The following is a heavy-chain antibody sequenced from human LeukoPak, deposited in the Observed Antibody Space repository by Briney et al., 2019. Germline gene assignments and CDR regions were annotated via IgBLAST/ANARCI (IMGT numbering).Heavy chain of an antibody. D-gene: IGHD3-10*01. J-gene: IGHJ5*02. V-gene: IGHV4-59*01. CDR1: GGSISSYY. CDR3: ASVGDYGSGSWFDP. Sequence: SETLSLTCTVSGGSISSYYWSWIRQPPGKGLEWIAYIYYTGSTNYNPSLKSRVTISVDTSKNQFSPKLSSVTAADTAVYYCASVGDYGSGSWFDPWGQGTLVTVSS. CDR2: IYYTGST.